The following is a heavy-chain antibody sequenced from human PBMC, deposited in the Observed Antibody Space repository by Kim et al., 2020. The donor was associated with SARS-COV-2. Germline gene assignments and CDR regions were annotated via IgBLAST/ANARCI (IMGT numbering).Heavy chain of an antibody. CDR3: AKGIGSGMSCYNY. V-gene: IGHV3-23*01. D-gene: IGHD2-15*01. Sequence: YADAVKGRFTISRDSSNNTLYLQKSGMGAEDTGIYYCAKGIGSGMSCYNYWGQGTVVAVSS. J-gene: IGHJ4*02.